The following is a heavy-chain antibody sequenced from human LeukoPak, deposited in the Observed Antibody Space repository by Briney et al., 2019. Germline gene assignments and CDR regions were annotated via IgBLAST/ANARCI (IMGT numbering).Heavy chain of an antibody. CDR2: IYSGGST. V-gene: IGHV3-53*01. Sequence: GGSLRLSCAASGFTVGSNYMSWVRQAPGKGLEWVSVIYSGGSTYYADSVKGRFTISRDNSKNTLYLQMNSLRAEDTAVYYCARVSSGYYLYYYYYYMDVWGKGTTVTVSS. D-gene: IGHD3-22*01. CDR1: GFTVGSNY. J-gene: IGHJ6*03. CDR3: ARVSSGYYLYYYYYYMDV.